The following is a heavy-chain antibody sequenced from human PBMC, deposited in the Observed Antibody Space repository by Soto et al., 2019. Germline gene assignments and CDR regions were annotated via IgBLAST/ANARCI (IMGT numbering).Heavy chain of an antibody. CDR2: IYYSGST. CDR1: GGSISSSSYY. CDR3: ARSLVVVTAIDGMDV. Sequence: SETLSRTCTVPGGSISSSSYYWGWIRQPPGKGLEWIGSIYYSGSTYYNPSLKSRVTISVDTSKNQFSLKLSSVTAADTAAYYCARSLVVVTAIDGMDVWGQGTTVTVSS. V-gene: IGHV4-39*01. J-gene: IGHJ6*02. D-gene: IGHD2-21*02.